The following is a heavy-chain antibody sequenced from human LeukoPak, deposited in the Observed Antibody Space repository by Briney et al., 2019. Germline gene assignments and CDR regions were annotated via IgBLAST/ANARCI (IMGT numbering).Heavy chain of an antibody. CDR3: ARGDYYDSRGYYD. D-gene: IGHD3-22*01. Sequence: PSQTLSLTCTVSGGSISSGGYYWSWIRQPPGKGLEWIGYIYHSGSTYYNPSLKSRVTISVDTSKNQFSLKLSSVTAADTAVYYCARGDYYDSRGYYDWGQGTLVTVSS. CDR2: IYHSGST. J-gene: IGHJ4*02. CDR1: GGSISSGGYY. V-gene: IGHV4-30-2*01.